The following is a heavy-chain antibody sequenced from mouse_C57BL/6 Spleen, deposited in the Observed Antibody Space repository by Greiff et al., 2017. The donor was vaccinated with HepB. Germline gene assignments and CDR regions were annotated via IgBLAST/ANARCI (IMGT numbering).Heavy chain of an antibody. CDR2: IWSDGST. CDR3: ARHHYGNYFDY. CDR1: GFSLTSYG. J-gene: IGHJ2*01. D-gene: IGHD2-1*01. Sequence: VMLVESGPGLVAPSQSLSITCTVSGFSLTSYGVHWVRQPPGKGLEWLVVIWSDGSTTYNSALKSRLSISKDNSKSQVLKMNSLQTDDTAMYYCARHHYGNYFDYWGKGTTLTVSS. V-gene: IGHV2-6-1*01.